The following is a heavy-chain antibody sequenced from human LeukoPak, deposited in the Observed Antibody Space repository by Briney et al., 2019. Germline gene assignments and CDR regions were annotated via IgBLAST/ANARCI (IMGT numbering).Heavy chain of an antibody. CDR2: INPSGGST. CDR3: ARWYSRELDY. V-gene: IGHV1-46*01. CDR1: GYTFTSYY. D-gene: IGHD6-13*01. Sequence: ASVKVSCKASGYTFTSYYMHWVRQAPGQGLEWMGIINPSGGSTSYAQKFQGRVTMTRDTSISTAYMELSRLRSDDTAVYYCARWYSRELDYWGQGTLVTVSS. J-gene: IGHJ4*02.